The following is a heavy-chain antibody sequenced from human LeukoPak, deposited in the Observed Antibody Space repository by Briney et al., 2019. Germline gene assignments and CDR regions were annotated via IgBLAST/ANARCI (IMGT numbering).Heavy chain of an antibody. CDR1: GGTFSSYA. D-gene: IGHD1-26*01. Sequence: SVKVSCKASGGTFSSYAISWVRQAPGQGLEWMGGIIPIFATASYAQKFQGRVTITTDESTSTAYMELSSLRSEDTAVYYCAREVEGATTGYWGQGTLVTVSS. CDR2: IIPIFATA. J-gene: IGHJ4*02. V-gene: IGHV1-69*05. CDR3: AREVEGATTGY.